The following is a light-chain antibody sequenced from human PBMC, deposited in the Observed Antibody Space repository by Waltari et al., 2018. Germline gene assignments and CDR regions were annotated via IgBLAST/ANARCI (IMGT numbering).Light chain of an antibody. CDR2: KDT. Sequence: SYELTQPPSVSVSPGQTATITCSGDALPKQFAFWYQQKPGQAPVLVTYKDTERPSGIPDRFSGSTSGTTVTLTISGVQAEDEADYYCSSYTSSSTLVFGGGTKLTVL. J-gene: IGLJ2*01. V-gene: IGLV3-25*03. CDR1: ALPKQF. CDR3: SSYTSSSTLV.